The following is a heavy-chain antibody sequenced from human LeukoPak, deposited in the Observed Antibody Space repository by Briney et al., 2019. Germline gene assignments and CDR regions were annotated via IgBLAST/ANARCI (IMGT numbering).Heavy chain of an antibody. CDR1: GGSISSSYYY. CDR3: ARGSSSWYRWFDP. D-gene: IGHD6-13*01. CDR2: IYDSGST. Sequence: SETLSLTCAVSGGSISSSYYYWGWIRQPPGKGLEWIGSIYDSGSTYYNPSLKSRVTISVDTSKNQFSLKLNSVTAADTAVYYCARGSSSWYRWFDPWGQGTLVTVSS. V-gene: IGHV4-39*01. J-gene: IGHJ5*02.